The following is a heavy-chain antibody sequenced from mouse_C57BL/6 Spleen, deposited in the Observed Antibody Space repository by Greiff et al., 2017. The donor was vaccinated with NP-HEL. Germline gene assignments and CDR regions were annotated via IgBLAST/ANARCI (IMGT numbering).Heavy chain of an antibody. Sequence: VQLQQSGAELVRPGTSVKVSCKASGYAFTNYLIEWVKQRPGQGLEWIGVINPGSGGTNYNEKFKGKATLTADKSSSTAYMQLSSLTSEDSAVYFCARSRFTRGGYFDVWGTGTTVTVSS. J-gene: IGHJ1*03. CDR3: ARSRFTRGGYFDV. CDR1: GYAFTNYL. D-gene: IGHD1-1*01. V-gene: IGHV1-54*01. CDR2: INPGSGGT.